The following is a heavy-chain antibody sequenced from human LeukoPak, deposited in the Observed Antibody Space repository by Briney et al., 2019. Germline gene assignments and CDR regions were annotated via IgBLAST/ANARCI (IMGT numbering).Heavy chain of an antibody. D-gene: IGHD3-10*01. J-gene: IGHJ5*02. V-gene: IGHV5-51*01. Sequence: GESLKISCKGSGYSFTSYWIGWVRQMPGKGLEWMGIIYPGDSDTRYSPSFQGQVTISADKSISTACLQWSSLKASDTAMYYCARMVTMVRGVGWFDPWGQGTLVTVSS. CDR1: GYSFTSYW. CDR2: IYPGDSDT. CDR3: ARMVTMVRGVGWFDP.